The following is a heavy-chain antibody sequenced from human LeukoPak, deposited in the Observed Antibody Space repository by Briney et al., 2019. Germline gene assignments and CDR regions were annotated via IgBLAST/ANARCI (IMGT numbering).Heavy chain of an antibody. V-gene: IGHV4-31*03. J-gene: IGHJ1*01. CDR1: GGSISSGGYY. CDR2: IYYSGST. Sequence: PSQTLSLTRTVSGGSISSGGYYWSWIRQHPGKGLEWIGYIYYSGSTYYNPSLKSRVTISVDTSKNQFSLKLSSVTAADTAVYYCARIAVPYYYDSSGYSSYFQHWGQGALVTVSS. CDR3: ARIAVPYYYDSSGYSSYFQH. D-gene: IGHD3-22*01.